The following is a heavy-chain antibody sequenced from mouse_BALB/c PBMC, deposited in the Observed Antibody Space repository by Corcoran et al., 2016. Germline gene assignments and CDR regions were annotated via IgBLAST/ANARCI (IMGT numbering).Heavy chain of an antibody. CDR2: INTYTGEP. Sequence: QIQLVQSGPELKKPGETVKISCKASGYTFTNYGMNWVKQAPGKGLKWMGWINTYTGEPTYADDFKGRFAFSLETSASTAYLQINNLKNEDMATYFCARRGFYGNYDAYWGQGTLVTVSA. J-gene: IGHJ3*01. D-gene: IGHD2-1*01. V-gene: IGHV9-1*02. CDR3: ARRGFYGNYDAY. CDR1: GYTFTNYG.